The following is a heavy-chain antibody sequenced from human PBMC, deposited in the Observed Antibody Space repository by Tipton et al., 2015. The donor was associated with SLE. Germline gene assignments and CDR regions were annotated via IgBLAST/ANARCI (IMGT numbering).Heavy chain of an antibody. V-gene: IGHV4-61*08. J-gene: IGHJ3*02. CDR1: GGSISSGGYS. CDR2: IYYSGST. D-gene: IGHD5-24*01. Sequence: TLSPTCAVSGGSISSGGYSWSWIRQPPGKGLEWIGYIYYSGSTNYNPSLKSRVTISVDTSKNQFSLKLSSVTAADTAVYYCARAEDGHAFDIWGQGTMVTVSS. CDR3: ARAEDGHAFDI.